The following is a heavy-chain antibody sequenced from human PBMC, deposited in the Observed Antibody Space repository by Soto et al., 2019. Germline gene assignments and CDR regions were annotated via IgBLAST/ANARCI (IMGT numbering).Heavy chain of an antibody. V-gene: IGHV3-30*18. J-gene: IGHJ3*02. CDR2: ISYDGSNK. CDR1: GFTFSSYG. Sequence: QVQLVESGGGVVQPGRSLRLSCAASGFTFSSYGMHWVRQAPGKGLEWVAVISYDGSNKYYADSVKGRFTISRDNSKNTLYLQMHSLRAGDTAVYYCAKITSTMVRGADDAFDIWGQGTMVTVSS. D-gene: IGHD3-10*01. CDR3: AKITSTMVRGADDAFDI.